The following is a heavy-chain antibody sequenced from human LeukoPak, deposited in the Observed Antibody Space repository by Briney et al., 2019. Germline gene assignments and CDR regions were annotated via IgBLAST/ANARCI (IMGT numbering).Heavy chain of an antibody. V-gene: IGHV1-46*01. CDR1: GFSLTAYH. CDR3: ARGYYDSSGYYDAFDI. J-gene: IGHJ3*02. CDR2: IDPADGTT. Sequence: ASAKVSCKASGFSLTAYHMHWVRQAPGQGLEWTGTIDPADGTTTYAPRFQGRVTMTRDMSTTTVYMELSSLSSEDSAVYYCARGYYDSSGYYDAFDIWGQGTMVSVSS. D-gene: IGHD3-22*01.